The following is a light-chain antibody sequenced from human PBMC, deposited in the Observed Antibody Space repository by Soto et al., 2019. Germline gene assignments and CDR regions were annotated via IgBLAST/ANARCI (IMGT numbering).Light chain of an antibody. CDR2: DAS. J-gene: IGKJ2*01. CDR3: QQYNSYPYT. Sequence: DIQMTQSPATLSASVGDRVTITCRASQSISSRLDWYQQKPGQAPKLLIYDASSLESGVPSRFRGSGSGTEFTLTLSSLQPDDFATYYCQQYNSYPYTFGQGTKLEIK. CDR1: QSISSR. V-gene: IGKV1-5*01.